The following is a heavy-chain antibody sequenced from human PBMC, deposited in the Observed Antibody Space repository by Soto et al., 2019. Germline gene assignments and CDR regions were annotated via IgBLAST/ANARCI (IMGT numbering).Heavy chain of an antibody. CDR1: GGTFSSYA. D-gene: IGHD3-22*01. CDR2: IIPIFGTA. Sequence: QVQLVQSGAEVKKPGSSVKVSCKASGGTFSSYAISWVRQAPGQGLEWMGEIIPIFGTANYAQKFQGRVTITADESTSTVDMELSSLRSEDTAVYYCARDRGPSSGYYPYWFDPWGQGTLVSVSS. J-gene: IGHJ5*02. CDR3: ARDRGPSSGYYPYWFDP. V-gene: IGHV1-69*12.